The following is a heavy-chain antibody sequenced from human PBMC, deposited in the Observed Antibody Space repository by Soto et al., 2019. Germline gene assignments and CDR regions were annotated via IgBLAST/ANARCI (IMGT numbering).Heavy chain of an antibody. CDR2: ISSSSAYI. CDR3: ASGGDYFDY. V-gene: IGHV3-21*01. J-gene: IGHJ4*02. Sequence: WGSLRLSCAASGLTINIYSINWVRQAPLKWLEWVSSISSSSAYIYYSDSVKGRFTISRDNAKRSLYLEMNSLRAEDTAVYYCASGGDYFDYWGPGTLVTVSS. CDR1: GLTINIYS.